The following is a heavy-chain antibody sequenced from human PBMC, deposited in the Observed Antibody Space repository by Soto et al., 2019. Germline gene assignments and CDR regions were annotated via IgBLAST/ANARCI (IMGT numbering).Heavy chain of an antibody. CDR3: ARAQGYCSGGSCGPDYYYYGMDV. D-gene: IGHD2-15*01. CDR1: GFTFSSYA. CDR2: ISGSGGST. V-gene: IGHV3-23*01. J-gene: IGHJ6*02. Sequence: GGSLILSCAASGFTFSSYAMSWVRQAPGKGLEWVSAISGSGGSTYYADSVKGRFTISRDNSKNTLYLQMNSLRAEDTAVYYCARAQGYCSGGSCGPDYYYYGMDVWGQGTTVTVSS.